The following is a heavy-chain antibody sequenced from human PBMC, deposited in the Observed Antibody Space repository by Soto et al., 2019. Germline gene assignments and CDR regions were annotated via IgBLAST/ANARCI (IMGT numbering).Heavy chain of an antibody. CDR2: VRWNAANI. CDR1: GFTFDDYA. Sequence: EVQLVESGGNLVQPGRSLRLSCAASGFTFDDYAMHWVRQAPGKGLEWVSGVRWNAANIKYADSVRGRFTISRDNSKNLLYRQMDSLRPEDTALYYRATTRDLGKCGCPCPGDFWFAPWGQGTLVTVSS. V-gene: IGHV3-9*01. D-gene: IGHD2-21*01. J-gene: IGHJ5*02. CDR3: ATTRDLGKCGCPCPGDFWFAP.